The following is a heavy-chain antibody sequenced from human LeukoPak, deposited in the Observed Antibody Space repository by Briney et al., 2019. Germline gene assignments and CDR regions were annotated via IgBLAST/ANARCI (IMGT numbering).Heavy chain of an antibody. V-gene: IGHV3-73*01. J-gene: IGHJ4*02. CDR1: GFTFSDSA. Sequence: GGSLRLSCAASGFTFSDSAMHWVRQASGKGLEWVGRIRSKANSYATTYAASVKGRFTISRDDSKNTAYLQMNGLKTEDTAVYYCTGHSNSWSDYWGQGTLVTVSS. CDR3: TGHSNSWSDY. D-gene: IGHD6-13*01. CDR2: IRSKANSYAT.